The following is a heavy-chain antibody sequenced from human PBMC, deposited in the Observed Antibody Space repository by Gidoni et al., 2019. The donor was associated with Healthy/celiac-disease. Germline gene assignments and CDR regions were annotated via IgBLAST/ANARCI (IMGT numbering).Heavy chain of an antibody. Sequence: QVQLVQSGAEVKKPGASVKVSCKASGYTFTSYGISWVRQAPGQGREWMGWIIAYNGNTNYAQKLQGRVTMTTDTSTSTAYMELRSLRSDDTAVYYCARDAYYDSSGRTWGVLNYYYYGMDVWGQGTTVTVSS. CDR3: ARDAYYDSSGRTWGVLNYYYYGMDV. J-gene: IGHJ6*02. D-gene: IGHD3-22*01. CDR1: GYTFTSYG. V-gene: IGHV1-18*04. CDR2: IIAYNGNT.